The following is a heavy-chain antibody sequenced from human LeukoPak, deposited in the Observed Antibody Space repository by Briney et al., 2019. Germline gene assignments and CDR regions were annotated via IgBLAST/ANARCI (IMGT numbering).Heavy chain of an antibody. D-gene: IGHD6-13*01. J-gene: IGHJ4*02. V-gene: IGHV1-24*01. CDR2: FDPEDGEI. Sequence: ASVKVSCKVSGYTLTELSMHWVRQAPGKGLEWMGSFDPEDGEIIYAQNFQGRVTMTEDTSTDTAYMELSSMRSEDTAVYYCARDLMGIAYRGAFYYWGQGTLVTVSS. CDR3: ARDLMGIAYRGAFYY. CDR1: GYTLTELS.